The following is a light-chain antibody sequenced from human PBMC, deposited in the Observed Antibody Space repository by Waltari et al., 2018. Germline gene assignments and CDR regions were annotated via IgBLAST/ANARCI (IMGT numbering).Light chain of an antibody. CDR3: QQRYNWPPLT. J-gene: IGKJ4*01. CDR1: QTIGTY. Sequence: VVLTQSPVTLSLSPGETATLSCRASQTIGTYLAWYQHKLGQSPRLLIYDASTRATGIPARFSGSWSGTDFTLTISGLEAEDSAFYYCQQRYNWPPLTFGGGTKVQTK. CDR2: DAS. V-gene: IGKV3-11*01.